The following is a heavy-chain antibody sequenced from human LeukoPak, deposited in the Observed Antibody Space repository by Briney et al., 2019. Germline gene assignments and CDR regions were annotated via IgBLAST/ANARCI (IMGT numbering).Heavy chain of an antibody. CDR2: IYYSGST. Sequence: TSETLSLTCTVSGGSISSYYWSWIRQPPGKGLEWIGYIYYSGSTNYNPSLKSRVTISVDTSKNQFSLKLSSVTAADTAVYYCARDRDHFDHWGQGTLVTVSS. CDR1: GGSISSYY. D-gene: IGHD3-10*01. CDR3: ARDRDHFDH. J-gene: IGHJ4*02. V-gene: IGHV4-59*01.